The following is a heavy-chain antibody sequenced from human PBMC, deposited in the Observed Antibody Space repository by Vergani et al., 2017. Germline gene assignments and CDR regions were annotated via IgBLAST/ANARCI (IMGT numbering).Heavy chain of an antibody. V-gene: IGHV3-9*01. CDR3: AKGKDIVATIWGVGFDP. D-gene: IGHD5-12*01. J-gene: IGHJ5*02. CDR1: GGSISSGGYY. CDR2: ISWNSGSI. Sequence: VQLQESGPGLVKPSQTLSLTCTVSGGSISSGGYYWSWIRQHPGKGLEWVSGISWNSGSIGYADSVKGRFTISRDNAKNSLYLQMNSLRAEDTALYYCAKGKDIVATIWGVGFDPWGQGTLVTVSS.